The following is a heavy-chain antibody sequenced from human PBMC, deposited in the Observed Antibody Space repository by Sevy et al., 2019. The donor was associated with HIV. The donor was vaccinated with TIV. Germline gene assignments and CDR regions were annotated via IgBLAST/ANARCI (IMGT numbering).Heavy chain of an antibody. J-gene: IGHJ3*02. CDR3: ARGGSGSGSHAFDI. D-gene: IGHD3-10*01. CDR2: IYSGGST. CDR1: GFTVSSNY. Sequence: GSLRLSCAASGFTVSSNYMSWVRQAPGKGLEWVSVIYSGGSTYYADSVKGRFTISRDNSKNTLYLQMNSLRAEDTAVYYCARGGSGSGSHAFDIWGQGTMVTVSS. V-gene: IGHV3-53*01.